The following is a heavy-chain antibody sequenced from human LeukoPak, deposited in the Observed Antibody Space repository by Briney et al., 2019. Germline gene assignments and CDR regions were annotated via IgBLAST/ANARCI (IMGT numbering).Heavy chain of an antibody. CDR3: VRKDNAFNV. CDR2: ISGDETYT. CDR1: GFTFSSDF. V-gene: IGHV3-74*01. Sequence: GGSLRLSCVASGFTFSSDFVHWIRQAPGEGLMWVSQISGDETYTNYADSVKGRFTISRDNAKNTLYLQMNSLRAEDTAIYYCVRKDNAFNVWGQGTLVTVSS. J-gene: IGHJ3*01.